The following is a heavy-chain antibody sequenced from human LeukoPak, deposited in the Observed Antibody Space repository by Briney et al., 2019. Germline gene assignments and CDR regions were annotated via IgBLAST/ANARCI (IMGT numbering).Heavy chain of an antibody. J-gene: IGHJ4*02. CDR2: IIPIFGTA. V-gene: IGHV1-69*13. D-gene: IGHD3-10*01. CDR1: GGTFSSYA. CDR3: ARDSNYYGSGSYYSPLDY. Sequence: SVKVSCKASGGTFSSYAISWVRQAPGQGLEWMGGIIPIFGTANYEQKFQGRVTITADESTSTAYTELSSLRSEDTAVYYCARDSNYYGSGSYYSPLDYWGQGTLVTVSS.